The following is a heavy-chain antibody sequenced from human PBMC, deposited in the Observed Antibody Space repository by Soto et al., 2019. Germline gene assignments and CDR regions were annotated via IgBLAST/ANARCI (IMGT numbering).Heavy chain of an antibody. CDR2: IWYDGSNK. V-gene: IGHV3-33*01. Sequence: GGSLRLSCAASGFTFSSYGMHWVRQAPGKGLEWVAVIWYDGSNKYYADSVKGRFTISRDNSKNTLYLQMNSLRAEDTAVYYCARATYGSGSYLWPPFDYWGQGTLVTVSS. CDR3: ARATYGSGSYLWPPFDY. D-gene: IGHD3-10*01. CDR1: GFTFSSYG. J-gene: IGHJ4*02.